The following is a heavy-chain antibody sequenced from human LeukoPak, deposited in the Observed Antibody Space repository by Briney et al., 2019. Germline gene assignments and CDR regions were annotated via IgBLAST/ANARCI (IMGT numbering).Heavy chain of an antibody. V-gene: IGHV3-23*01. D-gene: IGHD6-13*01. CDR1: GFTFTDFY. J-gene: IGHJ4*02. CDR3: AKDFSAGTYFDY. Sequence: GGSLRLSCAASGFTFTDFYMNWVRQAPGKGLEWVSGISGSGGSTYYADSVKGRFTISRDNSKNTLFLQMNSLRAEDTAIYYCAKDFSAGTYFDYWGQGTLVTVSS. CDR2: ISGSGGST.